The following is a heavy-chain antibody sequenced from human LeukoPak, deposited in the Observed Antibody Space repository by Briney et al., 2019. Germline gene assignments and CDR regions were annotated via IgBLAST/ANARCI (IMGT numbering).Heavy chain of an antibody. CDR3: AKYSGASSYYNGMDV. CDR1: GFSFNTYS. J-gene: IGHJ6*02. Sequence: GGSLRLSCAASGFSFNTYSMNWVRQAPGKGLEWVSAISGSGTGTDYADSVKGRFTISRDDSKNTLYLQMNSLRAEDTAVYYCAKYSGASSYYNGMDVWGQGTTVTVSS. CDR2: ISGSGTGT. D-gene: IGHD2-21*01. V-gene: IGHV3-23*01.